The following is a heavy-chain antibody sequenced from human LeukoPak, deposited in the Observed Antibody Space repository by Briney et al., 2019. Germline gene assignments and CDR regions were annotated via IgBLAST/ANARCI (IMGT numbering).Heavy chain of an antibody. J-gene: IGHJ4*02. CDR1: GFTFSNYW. CDR2: INQDGRAK. CDR3: ASSHDSSGND. Sequence: GGSLRLSCAASGFTFSNYWMSWVCQAPGKGLEWVGNINQDGRAKYYVDSVKGRFTISRDNAKNSVYLQMNSLRDEDTAVYYCASSHDSSGNDWGQGTLVTVSS. D-gene: IGHD3-22*01. V-gene: IGHV3-7*01.